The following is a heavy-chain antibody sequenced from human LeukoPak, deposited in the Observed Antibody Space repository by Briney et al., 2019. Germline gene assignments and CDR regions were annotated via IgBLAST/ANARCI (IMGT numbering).Heavy chain of an antibody. J-gene: IGHJ4*02. CDR3: AKDNVAAAGRYFDY. CDR2: ISYDGSNK. D-gene: IGHD6-13*01. Sequence: GGSLRLSCAASGFTFSNYGMHWVRQAPGRGLEWVALISYDGSNKYFADSVKGRFTISRDNSKNTLYLQMHSLRAEDTAVYYCAKDNVAAAGRYFDYWGQGTLVTVSS. V-gene: IGHV3-30*18. CDR1: GFTFSNYG.